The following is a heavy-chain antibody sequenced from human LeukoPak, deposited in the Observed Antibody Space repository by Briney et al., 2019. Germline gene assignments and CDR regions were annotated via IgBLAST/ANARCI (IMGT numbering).Heavy chain of an antibody. V-gene: IGHV3-15*01. CDR2: IKSKTDGGRT. Sequence: CIRQPPGKGLECVGRIKSKTDGGRTDYAAPVKGRLTISRDNSKNTLYLQMNSLKTEDTAVYYCTTDYYESRWSHQWGQGTLVSVSS. CDR3: TTDYYESRWSHQ. D-gene: IGHD3-16*01. J-gene: IGHJ5*02.